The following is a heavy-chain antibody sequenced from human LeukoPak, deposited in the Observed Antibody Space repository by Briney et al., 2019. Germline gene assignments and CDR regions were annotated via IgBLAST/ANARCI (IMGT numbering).Heavy chain of an antibody. CDR3: ARDLRFLEWPEYGFDY. D-gene: IGHD3-3*01. V-gene: IGHV1-46*03. CDR1: GGTFSSYA. Sequence: ASVKVSCKASGGTFSSYAISWVRQAPGQGLEWMGIINPSGGSTSYAQKFQGRVTMTRDTSTSTVYMELSSLRSEDTAVYYCARDLRFLEWPEYGFDYWGQGTLVTVSS. J-gene: IGHJ4*02. CDR2: INPSGGST.